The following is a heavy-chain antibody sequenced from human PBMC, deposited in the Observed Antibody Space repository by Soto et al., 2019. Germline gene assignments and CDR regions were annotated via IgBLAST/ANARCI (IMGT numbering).Heavy chain of an antibody. CDR2: ISYDGSNK. CDR3: ARDVVSGGWYGYGGYNWFDP. D-gene: IGHD6-19*01. CDR1: GFTFSSYA. Sequence: RLSCAASGFTFSSYAMHWVRQAPGKGLEWVAVISYDGSNKYYADSVKGRFTISRDNSKNTLYLQMNSLRAEDTAVYYCARDVVSGGWYGYGGYNWFDPWGQGTQVTVSS. V-gene: IGHV3-30-3*01. J-gene: IGHJ5*02.